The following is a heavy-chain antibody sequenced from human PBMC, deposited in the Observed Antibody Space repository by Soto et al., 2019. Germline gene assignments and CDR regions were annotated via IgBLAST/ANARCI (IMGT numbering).Heavy chain of an antibody. CDR2: IWYDGSNK. CDR3: ARGFHYYDSSENLTFDY. D-gene: IGHD3-22*01. J-gene: IGHJ4*02. Sequence: PGGSLRLSCAASGFTFSSYGMHWVRQAPGKGLEWVAVIWYDGSNKYYADSVKGRFTISRDNSKNTLYLQMNSLRAEDTAVYYCARGFHYYDSSENLTFDYWGQGTLVTVSS. V-gene: IGHV3-33*01. CDR1: GFTFSSYG.